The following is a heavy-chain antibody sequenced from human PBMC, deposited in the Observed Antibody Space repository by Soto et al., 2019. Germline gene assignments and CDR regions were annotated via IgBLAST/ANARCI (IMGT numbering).Heavy chain of an antibody. CDR3: ARMNVDSYQFYYAMDV. J-gene: IGHJ6*02. CDR1: GFSLTTGKMG. CDR2: IFSDNER. V-gene: IGHV2-26*01. D-gene: IGHD4-17*01. Sequence: QVALKESGPALVKPTETLTLTCTVSGFSLTTGKMGVSWIRQPPGKALEWLAHIFSDNERAYSTSLQVRLTISKDTSGSQVVLSMNNVDPVDTATYYCARMNVDSYQFYYAMDVWGQGTTVTVSS.